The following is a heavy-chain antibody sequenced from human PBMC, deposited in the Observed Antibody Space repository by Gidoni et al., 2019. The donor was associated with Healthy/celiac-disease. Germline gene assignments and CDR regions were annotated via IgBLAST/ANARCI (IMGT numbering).Heavy chain of an antibody. Sequence: EVQLLESGGGLVQPGGSLSLSCAASGFTFSSYSMCWVRQAPGKGLEWVSAISGSGGRAYYADSVKGRFTISRDNSKNTLYLQMNSLRAEDTAVYYCAKAGAFGVVPFDYWGQGTLVTVSS. D-gene: IGHD3-3*01. CDR1: GFTFSSYS. J-gene: IGHJ4*02. CDR3: AKAGAFGVVPFDY. V-gene: IGHV3-23*01. CDR2: ISGSGGRA.